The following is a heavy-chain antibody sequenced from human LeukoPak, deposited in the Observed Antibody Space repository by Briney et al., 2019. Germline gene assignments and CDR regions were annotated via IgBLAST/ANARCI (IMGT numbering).Heavy chain of an antibody. J-gene: IGHJ4*02. CDR2: IVGSGGST. CDR3: AKDRYNFDY. D-gene: IGHD5-18*01. CDR1: GFTFSSYA. Sequence: GGSLRLSCAASGFTFSSYAMSWVRQAPGKGLEWVSGIVGSGGSTYYADSVKGRFTISRDNSKNTLYLQMNGLRAEDTAVYYCAKDRYNFDYWGQGTLVTVSS. V-gene: IGHV3-23*01.